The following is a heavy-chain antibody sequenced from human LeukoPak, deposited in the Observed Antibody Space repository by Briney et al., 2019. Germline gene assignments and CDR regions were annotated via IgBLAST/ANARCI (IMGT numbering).Heavy chain of an antibody. V-gene: IGHV3-11*03. CDR3: ASPNGASLSIDY. CDR1: GFIVSDYY. Sequence: PGGSLRLSCAASGFIVSDYYMSWIRQAPGKGLEWVSYISSGSSYTNYADSVKGRFTISRDNAKNSLYLQMNSLRAEDTAVYYCASPNGASLSIDYWGQGTLVTVSS. D-gene: IGHD4-17*01. J-gene: IGHJ4*02. CDR2: ISSGSSYT.